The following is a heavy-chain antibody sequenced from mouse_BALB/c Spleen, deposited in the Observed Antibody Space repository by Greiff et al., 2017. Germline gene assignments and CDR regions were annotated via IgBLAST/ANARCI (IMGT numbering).Heavy chain of an antibody. CDR2: IWGDGST. J-gene: IGHJ4*01. CDR1: GFSLTGYG. V-gene: IGHV2-6-7*01. Sequence: VKLLESGPGLVAPSQSLSITCTVSGFSLTGYGVNWVRQPPGKGLEWLGMIWGDGSTDYNSALKSRLSISKDNSKSQVFLKMNSLQTDDTARYYCARGGNYADYAMDYWGQGTSVTVSS. D-gene: IGHD2-1*01. CDR3: ARGGNYADYAMDY.